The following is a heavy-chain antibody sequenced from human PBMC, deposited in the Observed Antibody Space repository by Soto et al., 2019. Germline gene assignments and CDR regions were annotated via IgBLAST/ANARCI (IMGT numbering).Heavy chain of an antibody. V-gene: IGHV3-30*18. CDR1: GFTFSSYG. CDR3: AKDHKLAYCGGDCYSRDYYYYGMDV. D-gene: IGHD2-21*02. J-gene: IGHJ6*02. Sequence: SLRLSCAASGFTFSSYGMHWVRQAPGKGLEWVAVISYDGSNKYYADSVKGRFTISRDNSKNTLYLQMNSLRAEDTAVYYCAKDHKLAYCGGDCYSRDYYYYGMDVWGQGTTVTVSS. CDR2: ISYDGSNK.